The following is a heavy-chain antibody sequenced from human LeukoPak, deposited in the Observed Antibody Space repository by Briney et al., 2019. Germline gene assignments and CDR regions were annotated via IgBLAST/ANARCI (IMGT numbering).Heavy chain of an antibody. CDR3: AKDISQGWYSSGWCFDY. CDR1: GFTFDDYA. D-gene: IGHD6-19*01. Sequence: GRSLRLSCAASGFTFDDYAMHWVRQAPGKGLEWVSGISWNSGSIGYADSVKGRFTISRDNAKNSLYLQMNSLRAEDTALYYCAKDISQGWYSSGWCFDYWGQGTLVTVSS. CDR2: ISWNSGSI. J-gene: IGHJ4*02. V-gene: IGHV3-9*01.